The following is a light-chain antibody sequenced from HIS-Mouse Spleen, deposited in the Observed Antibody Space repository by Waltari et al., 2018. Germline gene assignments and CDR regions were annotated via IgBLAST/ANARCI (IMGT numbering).Light chain of an antibody. CDR3: CSYAGSSTWV. J-gene: IGLJ3*02. CDR1: SIDVGSYNL. Sequence: QSALTQPASVSGSPGQSITISCTGTSIDVGSYNLVSWYQQHPGKAPKLMIYEGSKWPSGVSNRFSGSKSGNTASLTISGLQAEDEADYYCCSYAGSSTWVFGGGTKLTVL. V-gene: IGLV2-23*01. CDR2: EGS.